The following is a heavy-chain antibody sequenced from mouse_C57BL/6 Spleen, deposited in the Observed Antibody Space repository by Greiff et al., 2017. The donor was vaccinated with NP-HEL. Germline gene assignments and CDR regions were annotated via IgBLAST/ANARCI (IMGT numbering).Heavy chain of an antibody. J-gene: IGHJ4*01. V-gene: IGHV1-66*01. Sequence: QVQLQQSGPELVKPGASVKISCKASGYSFTSYYIHWVKQRPGQGLEWIGWIYPGSGNTKYNEKFKGKATLTADTSSSTAYMQLSSLTSEDSAVYYCARRGVLYAMDYWGQGTSVTVSS. CDR2: IYPGSGNT. CDR3: ARRGVLYAMDY. CDR1: GYSFTSYY.